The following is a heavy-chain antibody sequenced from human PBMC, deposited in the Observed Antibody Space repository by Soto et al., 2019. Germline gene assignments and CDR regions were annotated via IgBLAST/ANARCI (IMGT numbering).Heavy chain of an antibody. CDR2: ISYDGSNK. D-gene: IGHD4-17*01. CDR3: AKEPDYGDYDTPDY. V-gene: IGHV3-30*18. Sequence: QVQLVESGGGVVQPGRSLRLSCAASGFTFSSYGMHWVRQAPGKGLGWVAVISYDGSNKYYADSVKGRFTISRDNSKNTLYLQMNSLRAEDTAVYYCAKEPDYGDYDTPDYWGQGTLVTVSS. J-gene: IGHJ4*02. CDR1: GFTFSSYG.